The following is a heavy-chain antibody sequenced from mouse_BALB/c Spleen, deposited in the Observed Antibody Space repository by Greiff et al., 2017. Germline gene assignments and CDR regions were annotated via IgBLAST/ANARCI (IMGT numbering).Heavy chain of an antibody. CDR1: GYTFTSYW. V-gene: IGHV1-87*01. CDR3: ARGAY. CDR2: IYPGDGDT. Sequence: VQRVESGAELARPGASVKLSCKSSGYTFTSYWMQWVKQRPGQGLEWIGAIYPGDGDTRYTQKFKGKATLTADKSSSTAYMQLSSLASEDSAVYYCARGAYWGQGTLVTVSA. J-gene: IGHJ3*01.